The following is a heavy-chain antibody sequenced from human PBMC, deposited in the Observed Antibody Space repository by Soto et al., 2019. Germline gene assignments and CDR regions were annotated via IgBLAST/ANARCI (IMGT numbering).Heavy chain of an antibody. J-gene: IGHJ6*02. CDR2: IIPRSATS. Sequence: QVQLVQSGAEVKKPGSSVKVSCKASGDTFSTYTITWMRQAPGQGIEWMGGIIPRSATSNYAQKFQGRVTITAHESTIIAYMELSSLISEDTAVYYCAREGLVLVPTTVNSDYYYYAMDVWGQGTTVTVSS. V-gene: IGHV1-69*12. CDR1: GDTFSTYT. D-gene: IGHD2-2*01. CDR3: AREGLVLVPTTVNSDYYYYAMDV.